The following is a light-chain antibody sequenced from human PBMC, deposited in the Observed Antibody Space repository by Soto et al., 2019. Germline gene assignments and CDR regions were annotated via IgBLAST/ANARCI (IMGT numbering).Light chain of an antibody. CDR1: SSDVGGYNY. CDR2: EVS. V-gene: IGLV2-14*01. Sequence: QSALTQPASMSGSPGQSITISCTGTSSDVGGYNYVSWYQRHPGKAPKLMIYEVSNRPSGVSNRFSGSKSGNTASLTISGLQSEDEATYYCAAWDDSLNGRVFGGGTQLTVL. J-gene: IGLJ3*02. CDR3: AAWDDSLNGRV.